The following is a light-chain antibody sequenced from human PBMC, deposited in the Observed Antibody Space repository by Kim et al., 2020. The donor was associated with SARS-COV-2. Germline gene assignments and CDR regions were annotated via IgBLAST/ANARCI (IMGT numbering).Light chain of an antibody. CDR1: QSISGL. CDR2: DAS. CDR3: QHYNSYLWS. Sequence: ASVGDRVTLTCRASQSISGLLDWYQQKPGKAPKLLIYDASTLESGVPSRFSGSRSGTEFTLTISSLQPDDFATYYCQHYNSYLWSFGQGTKVDIK. J-gene: IGKJ1*01. V-gene: IGKV1-5*01.